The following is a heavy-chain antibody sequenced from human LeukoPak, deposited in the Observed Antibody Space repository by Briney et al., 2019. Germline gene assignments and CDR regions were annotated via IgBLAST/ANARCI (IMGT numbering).Heavy chain of an antibody. CDR1: GASISSDY. CDR3: AREVTYWSDP. V-gene: IGHV4-59*12. CDR2: IYYSGST. D-gene: IGHD2/OR15-2a*01. Sequence: SETLSLTCTVSGASISSDYWSWIRQPPGKGLEWIGYIYYSGSTYYNPSLKSRVTISVDTSKNQFSLKLSSVTAADTAVYYCAREVTYWSDPWGQGTLVTVSS. J-gene: IGHJ5*02.